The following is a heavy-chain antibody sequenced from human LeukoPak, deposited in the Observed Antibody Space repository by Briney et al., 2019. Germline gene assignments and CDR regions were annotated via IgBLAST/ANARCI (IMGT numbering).Heavy chain of an antibody. CDR3: AKYQYYYGSGSYSHYFDY. CDR1: GFTFSSYG. CDR2: ISYDGSNK. V-gene: IGHV3-30*18. D-gene: IGHD3-10*01. J-gene: IGHJ4*02. Sequence: PGGSLRLSCAASGFTFSSYGMHWVRQAPGKGVEGVAVISYDGSNKYYADSVKGRFTISRDNSKNTLYLQMNSLRAEDTAVYYFAKYQYYYGSGSYSHYFDYWGQGTLVTVSS.